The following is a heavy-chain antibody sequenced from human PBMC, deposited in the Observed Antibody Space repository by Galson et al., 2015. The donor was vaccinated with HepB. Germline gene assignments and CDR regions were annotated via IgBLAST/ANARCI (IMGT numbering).Heavy chain of an antibody. D-gene: IGHD1-26*01. J-gene: IGHJ4*02. Sequence: SVKVSCKASGYTFTSYDVTWVRQAPGHGLEWMGWMHPKTTNTAYARKFQGRVTLTGDTSMDTAYMELSNLTTEDTAVYYCARAVRNQLLSEYWGQGTLVTVSS. V-gene: IGHV1-8*01. CDR2: MHPKTTNT. CDR3: ARAVRNQLLSEY. CDR1: GYTFTSYD.